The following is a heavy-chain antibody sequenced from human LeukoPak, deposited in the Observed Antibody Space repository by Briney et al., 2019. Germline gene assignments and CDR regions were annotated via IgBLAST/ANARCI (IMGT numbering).Heavy chain of an antibody. V-gene: IGHV3-73*01. CDR2: IRSITNNYAT. D-gene: IGHD3-22*01. J-gene: IGHJ4*02. CDR3: TRRGDKHYDSTGGDF. Sequence: GGSLRLSCEASGFTFSGSPMHWVRQASGKGLEGVGRIRSITNNYATAYAASMKGRFTISRDDSKNTAYLQMNSLETEDTAVYYCTRRGDKHYDSTGGDFWGQGTLVTVSS. CDR1: GFTFSGSP.